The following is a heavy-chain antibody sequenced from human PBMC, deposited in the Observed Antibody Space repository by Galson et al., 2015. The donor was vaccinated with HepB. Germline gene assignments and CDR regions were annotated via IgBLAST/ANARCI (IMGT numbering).Heavy chain of an antibody. D-gene: IGHD6-19*01. Sequence: SLRLSCAASGFTFSSYAMHWVRQAPGKGLEWVAVISYDGSNKYYADSVKGRFTISRDNSKNTLYLQMNSLRAEDTAVYYCARGSIAVAVDYWGQGTLVTVSS. CDR1: GFTFSSYA. CDR3: ARGSIAVAVDY. CDR2: ISYDGSNK. V-gene: IGHV3-30-3*01. J-gene: IGHJ4*02.